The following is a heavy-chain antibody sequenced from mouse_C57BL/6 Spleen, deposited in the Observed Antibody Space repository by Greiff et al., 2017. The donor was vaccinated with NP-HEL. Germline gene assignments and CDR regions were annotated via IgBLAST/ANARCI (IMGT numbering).Heavy chain of an antibody. CDR1: GYSFTGYY. D-gene: IGHD1-1*01. J-gene: IGHJ4*01. V-gene: IGHV1-31*01. Sequence: VHVKQSGPELVKPGASVKISCKASGYSFTGYYMHWVKQSPGNILDWIGYIYPYNGVSSYNQKFKGKATLTVDKSSSTAYMELSSLTSEDSAVYYCAKGTVVAKNYAIDYWGQGTTVTVSS. CDR2: IYPYNGVS. CDR3: AKGTVVAKNYAIDY.